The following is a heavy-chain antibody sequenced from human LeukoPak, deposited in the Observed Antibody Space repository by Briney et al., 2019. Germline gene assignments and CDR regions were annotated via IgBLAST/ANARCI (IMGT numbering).Heavy chain of an antibody. V-gene: IGHV1-18*01. CDR1: GYTFTSYG. CDR3: ARDSNSYGYAPIDY. D-gene: IGHD5-18*01. J-gene: IGHJ4*02. CDR2: ISAYNGNT. Sequence: ASVTVSCKASGYTFTSYGISWVRQAPGQGLEWMGWISAYNGNTNYAQKLQGRVTMTTDTSTSTAYMELRSLRSDDTAVYYCARDSNSYGYAPIDYWGQGTLVTVSS.